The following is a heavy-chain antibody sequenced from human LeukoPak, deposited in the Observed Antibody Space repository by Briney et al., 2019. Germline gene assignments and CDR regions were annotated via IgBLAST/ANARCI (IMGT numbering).Heavy chain of an antibody. V-gene: IGHV3-30*01. Sequence: TGGSLRLSCAASGFTFSSYAMHWVRQAPGKGLEWVAVISYDGSNKYYADSVKGRFTISRDNSKNTLYLQMNSLRAEDTAVYYCARGGIPVAGTYQGWFDPWGQGTLVTVSS. CDR3: ARGGIPVAGTYQGWFDP. D-gene: IGHD6-19*01. J-gene: IGHJ5*02. CDR2: ISYDGSNK. CDR1: GFTFSSYA.